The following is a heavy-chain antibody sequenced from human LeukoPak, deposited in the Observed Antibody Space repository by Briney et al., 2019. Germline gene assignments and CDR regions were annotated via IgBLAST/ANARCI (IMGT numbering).Heavy chain of an antibody. J-gene: IGHJ4*02. CDR2: INHSGST. Sequence: SETLSLTCAVYGGSFSGYYWSWIRQPPGKGLEWIGEINHSGSTNYNPSLKSRVTISVDTSKNQFSLKLSSVTAADTAVYYCARRTNYWGQGTLVTVSS. CDR1: GGSFSGYY. V-gene: IGHV4-34*01. CDR3: ARRTNY.